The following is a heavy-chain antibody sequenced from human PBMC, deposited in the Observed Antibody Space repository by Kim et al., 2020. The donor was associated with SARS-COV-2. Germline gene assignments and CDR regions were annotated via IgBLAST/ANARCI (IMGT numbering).Heavy chain of an antibody. CDR3: ARDLGEDAFDI. CDR1: GFTFSSYS. D-gene: IGHD3-10*01. J-gene: IGHJ3*02. CDR2: ISSSSSYI. Sequence: GGSLRLSCAASGFTFSSYSMNWVRQAPGKGLEWVSSISSSSSYIYYADSVKGRFTISRDNAKNSLYLQMNSLGAEDTAVYYCARDLGEDAFDIWGQGTMVTVSS. V-gene: IGHV3-21*01.